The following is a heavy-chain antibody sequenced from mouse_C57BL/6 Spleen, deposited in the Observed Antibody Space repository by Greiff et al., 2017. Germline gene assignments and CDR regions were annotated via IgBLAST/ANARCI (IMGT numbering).Heavy chain of an antibody. D-gene: IGHD2-2*01. J-gene: IGHJ4*01. CDR3: DRHEGYDDGGTGYYAMDY. V-gene: IGHV2-6-1*01. CDR2: IWSDGST. Sequence: VQRVESGPGLVAPSQSLSITCTVSGFSLTSYGVHWVRQPPGKGLEWLVVIWSDGSTTYNSALKSRLSISKDNSKSQVFLKMNSLQTDDTAMYYCDRHEGYDDGGTGYYAMDYWGQGTSVTVSS. CDR1: GFSLTSYG.